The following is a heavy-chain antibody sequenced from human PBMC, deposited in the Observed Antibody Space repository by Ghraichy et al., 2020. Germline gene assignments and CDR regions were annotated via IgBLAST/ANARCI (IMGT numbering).Heavy chain of an antibody. CDR3: WREAWEFGASSGRRYYYYGMDV. CDR2: SYHSGST. V-gene: IGHV4-4*02. J-gene: IGHJ6*02. D-gene: IGHD3-10*01. Sequence: SETLSLTCTVSGGSVSSSDWWSWVRQPPGKGLEWIGESYHSGSTNYNPSLKSRVTISVDKSKNQFSLKLSSVTAADTAVYYCWREAWEFGASSGRRYYYYGMDVWGQGTTVTVSS. CDR1: GGSVSSSDW.